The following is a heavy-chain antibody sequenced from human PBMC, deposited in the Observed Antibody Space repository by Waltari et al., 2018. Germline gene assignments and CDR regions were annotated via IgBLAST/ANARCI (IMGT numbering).Heavy chain of an antibody. CDR1: GFTFSSYS. Sequence: EVQLVESGGGLVQPGGSLRLSCAASGFTFSSYSMNWVRQAPGKGLEWVSYISSSSSTIYYADSVKGRFTISRDNAKNSLYLQMNSLRAEDTAVYYCATVTYYYGSGSYYNAANHPAFDYWGQGTLVTVSS. J-gene: IGHJ4*02. D-gene: IGHD3-10*01. CDR2: ISSSSSTI. CDR3: ATVTYYYGSGSYYNAANHPAFDY. V-gene: IGHV3-48*01.